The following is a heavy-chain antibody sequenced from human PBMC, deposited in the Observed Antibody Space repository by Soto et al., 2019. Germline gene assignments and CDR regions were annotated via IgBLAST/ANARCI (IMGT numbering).Heavy chain of an antibody. J-gene: IGHJ6*02. V-gene: IGHV3-30*18. Sequence: QVQLVESGGGVVQPGGSLRLSCAASEFTFSTFGMHWVRQAPGKGLEWVAVISQDGSQTYYGDSVKGRFTISRDNAERTLFLQMNSLRVEDTAVDYCAKAVTIFVAALDVWGQGTTVTVSS. CDR3: AKAVTIFVAALDV. CDR1: EFTFSTFG. D-gene: IGHD3-3*01. CDR2: ISQDGSQT.